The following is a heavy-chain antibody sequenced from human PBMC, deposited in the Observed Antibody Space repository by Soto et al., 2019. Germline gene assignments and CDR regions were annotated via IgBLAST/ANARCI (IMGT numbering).Heavy chain of an antibody. J-gene: IGHJ2*01. D-gene: IGHD4-17*01. Sequence: QITLKESGPTLVKPTQTLTLTCTFSGFSLSTSGVGVGWIRQPPGKALEWLALIYWDDDKRYSPSLKSRLTTTKDTSKNQVVLTRTNMDPVDTATYSCAHRPFNYGDYGGWYFDLWGRGTLVTVSS. V-gene: IGHV2-5*02. CDR1: GFSLSTSGVG. CDR2: IYWDDDK. CDR3: AHRPFNYGDYGGWYFDL.